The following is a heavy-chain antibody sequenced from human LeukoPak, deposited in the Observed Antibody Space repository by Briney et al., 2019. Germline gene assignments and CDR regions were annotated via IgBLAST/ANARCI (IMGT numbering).Heavy chain of an antibody. Sequence: GGSLRLSCVVSGVNFYTYYMSWVRQAPGKGLEWVASIQQDGSEKNYVDSVKGRFTISRDNAKNSLYLQMNSLRAEDTAVYYCAELGMIGGVWGKGTTVTISS. V-gene: IGHV3-7*01. D-gene: IGHD3-10*02. CDR2: IQQDGSEK. CDR1: GVNFYTYY. J-gene: IGHJ6*04. CDR3: AELGMIGGV.